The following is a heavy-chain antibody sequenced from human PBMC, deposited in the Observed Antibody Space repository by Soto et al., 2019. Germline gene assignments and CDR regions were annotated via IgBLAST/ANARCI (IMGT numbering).Heavy chain of an antibody. V-gene: IGHV4-61*01. D-gene: IGHD6-19*01. CDR2: IYYSGST. CDR3: AREASTSGWSRWFDP. J-gene: IGHJ5*02. Sequence: SENLFLTWTGSGGFLSSGSFFWCCVRQAPGKGLDWIGYIYYSGSTNYHPPLKSRVTISVDTSKNQFSLKLSSVTAADTAVYYCAREASTSGWSRWFDPWGQGTLVTVPS. CDR1: GGFLSSGSFF.